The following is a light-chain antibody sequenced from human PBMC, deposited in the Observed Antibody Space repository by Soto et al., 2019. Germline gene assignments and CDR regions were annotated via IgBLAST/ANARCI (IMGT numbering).Light chain of an antibody. CDR2: KAS. Sequence: DIQMPQSPSTLSGSVGDSVTITGRASQTISSWLAWYQQKPGKATKLLIYKASTLKSGVPSRFSGSGSGTEFTLTISSLQPDDFATYYCQHYNSYSEAVGQGTKVDIK. CDR3: QHYNSYSEA. V-gene: IGKV1-5*03. J-gene: IGKJ1*01. CDR1: QTISSW.